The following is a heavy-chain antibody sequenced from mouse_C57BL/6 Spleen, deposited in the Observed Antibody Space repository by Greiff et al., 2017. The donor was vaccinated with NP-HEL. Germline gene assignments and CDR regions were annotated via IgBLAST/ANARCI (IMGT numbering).Heavy chain of an antibody. D-gene: IGHD2-5*01. V-gene: IGHV1-80*01. J-gene: IGHJ1*03. CDR2: IYPGDGDT. Sequence: VQLQQSGAELVKPGASVKISCKASGYAFSSYWMNWVKQRPGKGLEWIGQIYPGDGDTNYNGKFKGKATLTADKSSSTAYMQLSSLTSEDSAVDFCARTYYSNGYWYFDVWGTGTTVTVAS. CDR1: GYAFSSYW. CDR3: ARTYYSNGYWYFDV.